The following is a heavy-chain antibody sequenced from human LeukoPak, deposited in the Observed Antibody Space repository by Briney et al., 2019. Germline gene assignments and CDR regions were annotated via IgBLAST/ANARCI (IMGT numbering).Heavy chain of an antibody. CDR3: AAVKYDFWSGQHHDAFDI. CDR1: GFTFTSSA. V-gene: IGHV1-58*01. J-gene: IGHJ3*02. D-gene: IGHD3-3*01. CDR2: IVVGSGNT. Sequence: SVKVSCKASGFTFTSSAVQWVRQARGQRLERIGWIVVGSGNTNYAQKFQERVTITRDMSTSTAYMELSSLRSEDTAVYYCAAVKYDFWSGQHHDAFDIWGQGTMVTVSS.